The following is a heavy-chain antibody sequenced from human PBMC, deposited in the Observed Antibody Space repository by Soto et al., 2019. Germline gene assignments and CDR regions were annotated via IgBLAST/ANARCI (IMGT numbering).Heavy chain of an antibody. CDR3: ARSGYGDYYYYYMDV. J-gene: IGHJ6*03. V-gene: IGHV1-8*01. D-gene: IGHD6-25*01. Sequence: GASVKVSCKASGYTFTSYDINWVRQATGQGLEWMGWMNPNSGNTGYAQKFQGRVTMTRNTSISTAYMELSSLRSEDTAVYYCARSGYGDYYYYYMDVWGKGTTVTVSS. CDR1: GYTFTSYD. CDR2: MNPNSGNT.